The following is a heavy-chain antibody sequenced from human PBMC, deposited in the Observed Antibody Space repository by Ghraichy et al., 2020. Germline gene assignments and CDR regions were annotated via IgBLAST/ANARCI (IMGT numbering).Heavy chain of an antibody. D-gene: IGHD3-9*01. CDR3: AKQGPLRYFDWLQYNWFDP. J-gene: IGHJ5*02. Sequence: ETLSLTCAVYGGSFSGYYWSWIRQPPGKGLEWIGEINHSGSTNYNPSLKSRVTISVDTSKNQFSLKLSSVTAADTAVYYCAKQGPLRYFDWLQYNWFDPWGQGTLVTVSS. V-gene: IGHV4-34*01. CDR2: INHSGST. CDR1: GGSFSGYY.